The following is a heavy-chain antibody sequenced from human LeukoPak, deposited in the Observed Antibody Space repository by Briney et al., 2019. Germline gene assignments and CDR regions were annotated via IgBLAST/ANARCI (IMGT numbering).Heavy chain of an antibody. CDR3: AKASGGNLTPFDY. CDR1: GFTFSDYY. D-gene: IGHD4-23*01. Sequence: GGSLRLSCAASGFTFSDYYMSWIRQAPGKGLEWVSYITNSGSTIHYADSVKGRFTISRDNANNSLYLQMNSLRAEDTAVYYCAKASGGNLTPFDYWGQGTLVTVSS. CDR2: ITNSGSTI. V-gene: IGHV3-11*01. J-gene: IGHJ4*02.